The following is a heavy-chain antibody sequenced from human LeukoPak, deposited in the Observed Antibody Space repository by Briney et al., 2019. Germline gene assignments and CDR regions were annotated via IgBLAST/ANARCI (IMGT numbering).Heavy chain of an antibody. J-gene: IGHJ4*02. CDR2: IYTSGST. V-gene: IGHV4-4*07. Sequence: SETLSLTCTVSGGSISSYYWSWIRQPAGKGLEWIGRIYTSGSTNYNPSLKSRVTISVDTSKNQFSLKLSSVTAADTAVYYCARVPTRYCSSTSCSSDYWGQGTLVTVSS. CDR3: ARVPTRYCSSTSCSSDY. CDR1: GGSISSYY. D-gene: IGHD2-2*01.